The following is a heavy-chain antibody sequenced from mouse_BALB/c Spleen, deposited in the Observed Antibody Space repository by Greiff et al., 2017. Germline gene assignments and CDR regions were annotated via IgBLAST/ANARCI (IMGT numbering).Heavy chain of an antibody. J-gene: IGHJ2*01. CDR1: GYTFTSYW. V-gene: IGHV1S81*02. D-gene: IGHD1-1*01. CDR2: INPSNGRT. CDR3: ARLRDYYGSRVYFDY. Sequence: QVQLQQPGPELVKPGASVKLSCKASGYTFTSYWMHWVKQRPGQGLEWIGEINPSNGRTNYNEKFKSKATLTVDKSSSTAYMQLSSLTSEDSAVYYCARLRDYYGSRVYFDYWGQGTTLTVSS.